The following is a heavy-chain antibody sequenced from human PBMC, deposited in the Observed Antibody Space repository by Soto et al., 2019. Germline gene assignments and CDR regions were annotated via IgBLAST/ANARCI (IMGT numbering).Heavy chain of an antibody. CDR3: AKEGAYYYDSSGYYLDY. D-gene: IGHD3-22*01. J-gene: IGHJ4*02. Sequence: QVQLVESGGGVVQPGRSLRLSCAASGFTFSSYGMHWVRQAPGKGLEWVAVISYDGSNKYYADSVKGRFTISRDNSKNTRYLQMNSLRAEDTAVYYCAKEGAYYYDSSGYYLDYWGQGTLVTVSS. CDR2: ISYDGSNK. CDR1: GFTFSSYG. V-gene: IGHV3-30*18.